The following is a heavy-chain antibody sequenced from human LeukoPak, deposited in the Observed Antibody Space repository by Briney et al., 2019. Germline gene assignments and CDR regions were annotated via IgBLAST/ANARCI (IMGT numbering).Heavy chain of an antibody. J-gene: IGHJ6*03. D-gene: IGHD2-2*01. V-gene: IGHV3-23*01. CDR2: ISVDGETT. CDR3: ARKGPANYYYYYMDV. Sequence: GGSLRLSCAVSGFSVGNSGMSWVRQAPAKGLEWISAISVDGETTYYADSVKGRFIISRDNSKNTLFLQLSSLRSEDTAVYFCARKGPANYYYYYMDVWGKGTTDTVSS. CDR1: GFSVGNSG.